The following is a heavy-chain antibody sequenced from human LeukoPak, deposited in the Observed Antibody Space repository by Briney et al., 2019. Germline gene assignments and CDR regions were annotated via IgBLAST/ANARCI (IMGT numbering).Heavy chain of an antibody. D-gene: IGHD2/OR15-2a*01. CDR1: GGSFSGYY. Sequence: SETLSLTCAVYGGSFSGYYWSWIRQPPGKGLEWIGEINHSGSTNYNPSLKSRVTISVDTSKNQFSLKLSSVTAADTAVYYCARGFTFGCASAPTVYQH. CDR3: ARGFTFGCASAPTVYQH. J-gene: IGHJ1*01. CDR2: INHSGST. V-gene: IGHV4-34*01.